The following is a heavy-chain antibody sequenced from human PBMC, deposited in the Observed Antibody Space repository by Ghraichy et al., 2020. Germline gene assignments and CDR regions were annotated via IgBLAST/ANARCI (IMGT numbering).Heavy chain of an antibody. CDR2: IYWDDDK. J-gene: IGHJ6*02. V-gene: IGHV2-5*02. CDR1: GFSLSTSGVG. Sequence: SGPTLVKPTQTLTLTCTFSGFSLSTSGVGVGWIRQPPGKALEWLALIYWDDDKRYSPSLKSRLTITKDTSKNQVVLTMTNMDPLDKATYYCAHTRARWAIGYYYYGMDVWGQGTTVTVSS. CDR3: AHTRARWAIGYYYYGMDV. D-gene: IGHD2-21*01.